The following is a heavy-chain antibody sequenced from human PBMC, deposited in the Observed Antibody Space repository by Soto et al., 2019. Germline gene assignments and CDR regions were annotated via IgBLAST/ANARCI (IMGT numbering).Heavy chain of an antibody. D-gene: IGHD3-3*01. Sequence: SCAASGFTFSSYAMSWVRQAPGKGLEWVSAISGSGGSTYYADSVKGRFTISRDNSKNTLYLQMNSLRAEDTAVYYCAKGGDDFWSGYFEYYYYGMDVWGQGTTVTVS. CDR1: GFTFSSYA. V-gene: IGHV3-23*01. CDR3: AKGGDDFWSGYFEYYYYGMDV. CDR2: ISGSGGST. J-gene: IGHJ6*02.